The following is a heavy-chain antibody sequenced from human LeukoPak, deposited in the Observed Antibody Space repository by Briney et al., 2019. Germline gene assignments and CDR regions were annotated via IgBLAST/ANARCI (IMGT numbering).Heavy chain of an antibody. D-gene: IGHD3-10*01. CDR2: IYSGGST. V-gene: IGHV3-53*01. CDR3: ARAGSEFGEIYYFDY. J-gene: IGHJ4*02. Sequence: PGGSLRLSCAASGFTVSSNYMSWVRQAPGKGLEWVSVIYSGGSTYYADSVKGRFTISRDNSKNTLYLQMNSLRAEDTAVYYCARAGSEFGEIYYFDYWGQGTLVTVSS. CDR1: GFTVSSNY.